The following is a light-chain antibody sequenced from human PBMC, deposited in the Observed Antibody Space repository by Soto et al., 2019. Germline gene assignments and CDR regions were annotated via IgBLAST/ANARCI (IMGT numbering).Light chain of an antibody. CDR2: DVS. CDR1: SSDVGGYNY. CDR3: QVWDSSSDHPGGV. Sequence: SALTQPASVSGSPGQSITISCTGTSSDVGGYNYVSWYQQHPGKAPKLMIYDVSNRPSGVSNRFSGSKSGNTATLTISRVEAGDEADYYCQVWDSSSDHPGGVFGGGTKVTVL. J-gene: IGLJ3*02. V-gene: IGLV2-14*01.